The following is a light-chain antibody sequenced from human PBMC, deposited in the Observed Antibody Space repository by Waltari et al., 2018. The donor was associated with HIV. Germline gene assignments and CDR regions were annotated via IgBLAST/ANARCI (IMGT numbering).Light chain of an antibody. Sequence: SVLTPPPSVSGAPGQRVPISSTGTSPNLGAGSDVHWYQQLPGTAPKLLIYGNNNRPSGVPDRFSGSKSGTSASLAITGLQAEDEADYYCQSCDTSLSGSEVFGGGTKLTVL. V-gene: IGLV1-40*01. CDR1: SPNLGAGSD. CDR2: GNN. CDR3: QSCDTSLSGSEV. J-gene: IGLJ2*01.